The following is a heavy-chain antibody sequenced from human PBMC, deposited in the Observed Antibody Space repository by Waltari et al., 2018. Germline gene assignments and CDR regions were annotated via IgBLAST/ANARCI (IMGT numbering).Heavy chain of an antibody. D-gene: IGHD3-3*01. CDR1: EYPFTGYY. CDR3: ARQDGVGPTSDAFDI. J-gene: IGHJ3*02. V-gene: IGHV1-2*02. Sequence: QVQLVQSGAEVKKPGSSMKVSCKASEYPFTGYYIHWVRQAPGQGLELMVGINPHTDATNYAQRLQGRVTMTCDTSISTAYMELRLLRPDDTAVYYCARQDGVGPTSDAFDIWGQGTKVTVSS. CDR2: INPHTDAT.